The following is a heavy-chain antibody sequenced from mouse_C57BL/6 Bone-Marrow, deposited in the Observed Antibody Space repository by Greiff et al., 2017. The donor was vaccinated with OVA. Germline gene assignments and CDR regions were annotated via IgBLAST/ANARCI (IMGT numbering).Heavy chain of an antibody. CDR2: FHPNSGST. Sequence: QVQLQQPGAELVKPGASVKLSCKASGYTFTSYWMHWVKQRPGQGIEWIGMFHPNSGSTNYNEKFKSKTTLTVDKSSSTAYMQLSSLTSEDSAVYYCARNRDFDYWGQGTTLTVSS. CDR3: ARNRDFDY. J-gene: IGHJ2*01. V-gene: IGHV1-64*01. CDR1: GYTFTSYW.